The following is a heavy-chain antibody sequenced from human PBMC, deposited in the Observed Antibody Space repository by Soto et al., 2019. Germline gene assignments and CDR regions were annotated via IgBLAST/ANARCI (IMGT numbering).Heavy chain of an antibody. J-gene: IGHJ5*02. CDR2: IYHSGST. V-gene: IGHV4-38-2*01. Sequence: PSETLSLTCAVSGYSISSGYYWGWIRQPPGKGVEWIGSIYHSGSTYYNPSLKSRVTISVDTSKNQFSLKLSSVTAADTAVYYCARSWSGYDWGWFDPWGQGTLVTVSS. CDR1: GYSISSGYY. CDR3: ARSWSGYDWGWFDP. D-gene: IGHD3-3*01.